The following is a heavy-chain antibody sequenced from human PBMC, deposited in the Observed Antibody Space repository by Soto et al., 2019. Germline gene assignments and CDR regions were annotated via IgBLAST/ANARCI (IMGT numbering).Heavy chain of an antibody. D-gene: IGHD1-1*01. CDR2: IYPSVSS. V-gene: IGHV4-38-2*02. CDR1: GFAISRGYY. Sequence: KPAETLSLTCSVSGFAISRGYYWSWVRQPPGKGLEWIGSIYPSVSSYHNPSLATRLRLSIDTSKNQFTLNLTSVTAADTALYFCAREKVGTTFSDNWGQGIQVTVSS. J-gene: IGHJ4*02. CDR3: AREKVGTTFSDN.